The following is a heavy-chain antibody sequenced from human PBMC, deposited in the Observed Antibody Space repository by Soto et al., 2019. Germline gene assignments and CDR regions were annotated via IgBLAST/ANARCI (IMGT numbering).Heavy chain of an antibody. D-gene: IGHD6-13*01. CDR1: GGSFSGYS. CDR3: ARHQAGPFDY. Sequence: SETLSLTCAVYGGSFSGYSWTWIRQPPGTGLEWVGEINHSGSTNYNPSLKSRVTISVDTSKNQFSLKLTSVTAADAAVYYCARHQAGPFDYWGQGTLVTVSS. J-gene: IGHJ4*02. V-gene: IGHV4-34*01. CDR2: INHSGST.